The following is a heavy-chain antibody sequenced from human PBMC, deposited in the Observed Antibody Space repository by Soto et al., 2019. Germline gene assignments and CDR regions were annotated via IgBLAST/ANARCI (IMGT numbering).Heavy chain of an antibody. D-gene: IGHD6-13*01. CDR1: GFTFSSFG. CDR2: ISYDGTEE. J-gene: IGHJ4*02. Sequence: LRLSCAASGFTFSSFGMHWVRQAPGKGLEWVAVISYDGTEEKYADSVKGRATISRDNSKNTLYLQMNSLRAEDTAVYYCAKDGIAAAGKGYSSGWYVDYWGQGTLVTVSS. CDR3: AKDGIAAAGKGYSSGWYVDY. V-gene: IGHV3-30*18.